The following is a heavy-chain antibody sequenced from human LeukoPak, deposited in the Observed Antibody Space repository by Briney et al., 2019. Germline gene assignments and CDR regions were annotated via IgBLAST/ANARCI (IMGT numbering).Heavy chain of an antibody. CDR1: GGSFSGYY. CDR3: ARGYCTNAVCSLGPTQA. J-gene: IGHJ4*02. Sequence: SETLSLTCAVYGGSFSGYYWSWIRQPPGKGLEWIGEINHTGSTYYNPSLKSRVTISLDTSKNQFSLKLSSVTAADTAVYYCARGYCTNAVCSLGPTQAWGQGTLVTVSS. CDR2: INHTGST. D-gene: IGHD2-8*01. V-gene: IGHV4-34*01.